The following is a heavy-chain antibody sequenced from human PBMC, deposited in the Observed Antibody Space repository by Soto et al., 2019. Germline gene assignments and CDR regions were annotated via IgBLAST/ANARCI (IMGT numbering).Heavy chain of an antibody. Sequence: PGGSLRLSCVGSDFSPSGFYMSWVRQAPGKGLEWLSFISMSGSYKTYAASVEGRFTISRDNVKNILYLQMDSLRVEDTAVYYCASRGHCSNGQCHPFDYWGQGTQVTVSS. D-gene: IGHD2-8*01. J-gene: IGHJ4*02. CDR3: ASRGHCSNGQCHPFDY. CDR2: ISMSGSYK. V-gene: IGHV3-11*06. CDR1: DFSPSGFY.